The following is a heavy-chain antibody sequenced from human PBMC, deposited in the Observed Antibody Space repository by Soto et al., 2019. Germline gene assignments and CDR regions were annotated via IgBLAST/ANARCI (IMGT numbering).Heavy chain of an antibody. CDR1: GFTFSSYA. D-gene: IGHD3-22*01. CDR2: ISYDGSNK. J-gene: IGHJ6*02. Sequence: PGGSLRLSCAASGFTFSSYAMHWVRQAPGKGLEWVAVISYDGSNKYYADSVRGRFTISRDNSKNTLYLQMNSLRAEDTAVYYCSRYRLFMCYGSSGYDRSYYYYGLDVWGQGTTVTVSS. V-gene: IGHV3-30-3*01. CDR3: SRYRLFMCYGSSGYDRSYYYYGLDV.